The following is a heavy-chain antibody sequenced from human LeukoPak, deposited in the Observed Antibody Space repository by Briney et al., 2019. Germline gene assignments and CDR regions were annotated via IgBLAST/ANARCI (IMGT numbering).Heavy chain of an antibody. CDR1: GFTFSSYG. V-gene: IGHV3-30*18. D-gene: IGHD2-15*01. J-gene: IGHJ4*02. CDR2: ISYDGSNK. CDR3: AKDIGVGSCNGCLFDY. Sequence: GGSLRLSCAASGFTFSSYGMHWVRQAPGKGLEWVAVISYDGSNKYYADSVKGRFTISRDNSKNSLYLQMNSLRTDDTALYYCAKDIGVGSCNGCLFDYWGQGTLVTVSS.